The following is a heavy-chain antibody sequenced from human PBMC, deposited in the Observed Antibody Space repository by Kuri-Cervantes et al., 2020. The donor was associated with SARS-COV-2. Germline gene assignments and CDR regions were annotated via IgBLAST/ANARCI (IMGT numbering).Heavy chain of an antibody. Sequence: GESLKISCAASGFTFSSYAMHWVRQAPGKGLEWVAVISYDGSNKYYADSVKGRFTISRDNSKSTLYLQMNSLRAEDTAVYYCARMGEPYYMDVWGKGTTVTVSS. CDR2: ISYDGSNK. V-gene: IGHV3-30-3*01. J-gene: IGHJ6*03. CDR3: ARMGEPYYMDV. CDR1: GFTFSSYA. D-gene: IGHD3-16*01.